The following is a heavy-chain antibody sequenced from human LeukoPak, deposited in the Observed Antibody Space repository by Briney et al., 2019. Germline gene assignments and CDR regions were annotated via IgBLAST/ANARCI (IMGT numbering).Heavy chain of an antibody. J-gene: IGHJ4*02. CDR3: ARVSGSYAIFDY. V-gene: IGHV3-48*04. CDR2: ISSSGSTI. D-gene: IGHD1-26*01. Sequence: GGSLRLSCAASGFAASGFTFSTFGMHWVRQAPGKGLEWVSYISSSGSTIYYADSVKGRFTISRDNAKNSLYLQMKSLRAEDTAVYYCARVSGSYAIFDYWGQGTLVTVSS. CDR1: GFAASGFTFSTFG.